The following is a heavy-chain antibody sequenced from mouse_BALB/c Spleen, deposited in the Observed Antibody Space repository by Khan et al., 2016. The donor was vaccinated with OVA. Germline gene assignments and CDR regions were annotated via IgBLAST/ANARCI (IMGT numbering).Heavy chain of an antibody. J-gene: IGHJ3*01. D-gene: IGHD1-2*01. CDR1: GYTFTSYV. Sequence: VQLQQSGPELVKPGASVKMSCKASGYTFTSYVMHWVWQKPGQGLEWIGYIFLSNDDTKYNEKFKGKATLTSDKSSSTAFTELSSLAAKDSAVYYCTRQLRLQGFPYWNQRSLVTVSA. V-gene: IGHV1S136*01. CDR3: TRQLRLQGFPY. CDR2: IFLSNDDT.